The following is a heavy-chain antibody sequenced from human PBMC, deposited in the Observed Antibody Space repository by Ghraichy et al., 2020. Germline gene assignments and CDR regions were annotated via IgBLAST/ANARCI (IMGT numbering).Heavy chain of an antibody. Sequence: ASVKVSCKASGYTFTSYDINWVRQATGQGLEWMGWMNPNSGNTGYAQKFQDRVTMTRNTSISTAYMELSSLRSEDTAVYYCARGGYCSSTSCYYNWFDPWGQGTLVTVSS. CDR2: MNPNSGNT. J-gene: IGHJ5*02. D-gene: IGHD2-2*01. CDR1: GYTFTSYD. V-gene: IGHV1-8*01. CDR3: ARGGYCSSTSCYYNWFDP.